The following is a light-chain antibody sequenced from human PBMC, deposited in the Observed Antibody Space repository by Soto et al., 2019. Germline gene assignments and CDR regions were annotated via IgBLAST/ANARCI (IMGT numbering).Light chain of an antibody. CDR1: QSVSSN. J-gene: IGKJ2*01. V-gene: IGKV3-15*01. Sequence: EIVMTQSPATLSLSPGERATLSCRASQSVSSNLAWYQQKPGQAPRLLIYGASTRATGIPARFNGSVSGTEFTLTISSLQSEDFAVYYCQQYNNWPPDTFGQGTKLEIK. CDR3: QQYNNWPPDT. CDR2: GAS.